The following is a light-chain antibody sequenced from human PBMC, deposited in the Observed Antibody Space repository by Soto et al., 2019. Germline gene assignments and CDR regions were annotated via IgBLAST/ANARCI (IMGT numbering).Light chain of an antibody. CDR3: QVWASGTDYV. V-gene: IGLV3-21*02. CDR2: DDN. CDR1: NIGNKN. Sequence: SYELTQPPSVSVAPGQTARITCGGNNIGNKNVHWYQQRPRQAPVLVVSDDNDRPSGITERFYGSNSGNTATLTISRVEAGDEADYYCQVWASGTDYVFGTGTKLTVL. J-gene: IGLJ1*01.